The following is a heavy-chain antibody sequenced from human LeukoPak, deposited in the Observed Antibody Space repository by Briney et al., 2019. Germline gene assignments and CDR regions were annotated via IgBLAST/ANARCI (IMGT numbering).Heavy chain of an antibody. CDR2: ISSSSSYI. V-gene: IGHV3-21*01. CDR1: GFTFSSYS. CDR3: ARDPLAYDSQY. D-gene: IGHD3-22*01. J-gene: IGHJ4*02. Sequence: GGSLRLSCAASGFTFSSYSMNWVRQAPGKGLEWVSSISSSSSYIYYADSVEGRFTISRDNAKTSLYLQMNSLRAEDTAVYYCARDPLAYDSQYWGQGTLVTVSS.